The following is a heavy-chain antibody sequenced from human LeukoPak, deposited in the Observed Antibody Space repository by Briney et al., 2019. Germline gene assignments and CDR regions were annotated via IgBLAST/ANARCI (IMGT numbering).Heavy chain of an antibody. V-gene: IGHV4-61*02. CDR2: IYTSGST. D-gene: IGHD3-22*01. Sequence: SETLSLTCTVSGGSISSGSYYWSWIRQPAGKGLEWIGRIYTSGSTNYNPSLKSRVTISVDTSKNQFSLKLSSVTAADTAVYYCARVNLQYYSDSSGNNWFDPWGQGTLVTVSS. CDR3: ARVNLQYYSDSSGNNWFDP. CDR1: GGSISSGSYY. J-gene: IGHJ5*02.